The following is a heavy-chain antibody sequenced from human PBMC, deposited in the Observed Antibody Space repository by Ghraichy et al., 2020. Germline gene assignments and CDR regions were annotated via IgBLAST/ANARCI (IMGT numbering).Heavy chain of an antibody. D-gene: IGHD3-16*01. Sequence: ESLNISCTVSGDSISSHNWWIWVRQSPEKGVECIGEIHYRGSTNYNPPLKSRVTMSVDEAKNEFSLRLTSVTAADTAIYFCARQRAGVRGSTMYDVWGPGTMVTVSS. CDR3: ARQRAGVRGSTMYDV. CDR1: GDSISSHNW. CDR2: IHYRGST. J-gene: IGHJ3*01. V-gene: IGHV4-4*01.